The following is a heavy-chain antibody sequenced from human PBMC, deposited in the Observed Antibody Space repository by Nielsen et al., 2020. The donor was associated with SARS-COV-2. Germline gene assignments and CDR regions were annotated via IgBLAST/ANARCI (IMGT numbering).Heavy chain of an antibody. CDR3: AKDTRGHDFWTMDV. V-gene: IGHV3-9*01. D-gene: IGHD3-3*01. J-gene: IGHJ6*02. Sequence: SLKISCAASGFTFGDYAMHWVRQAPGKGLEWVSGISWNSGSIGYADSVKGRFTISRDNAKNSLYLQMNSLRAEDTALYYCAKDTRGHDFWTMDVWGQGTTVTVSS. CDR2: ISWNSGSI. CDR1: GFTFGDYA.